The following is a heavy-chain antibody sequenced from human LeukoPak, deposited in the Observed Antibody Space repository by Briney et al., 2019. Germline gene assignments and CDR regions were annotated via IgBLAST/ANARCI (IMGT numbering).Heavy chain of an antibody. CDR3: ARDLRGCYFDC. Sequence: GGSLRLSCAASEFTFSTYWMNWVRQAPGKGLEWVASIKQDGSEKYYVDSVEGRFTISRDNAKNSLFLQMNSLRAEDTAVYYCARDLRGCYFDCWGQGTLVTVSS. J-gene: IGHJ4*02. D-gene: IGHD3-16*01. CDR2: IKQDGSEK. CDR1: EFTFSTYW. V-gene: IGHV3-7*01.